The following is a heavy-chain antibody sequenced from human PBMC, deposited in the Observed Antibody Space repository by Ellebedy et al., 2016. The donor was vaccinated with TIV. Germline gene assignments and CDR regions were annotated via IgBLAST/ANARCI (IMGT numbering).Heavy chain of an antibody. CDR3: ARGGYCSSTSCPGLNWFDP. J-gene: IGHJ5*02. V-gene: IGHV4-34*09. CDR2: INHSGSS. Sequence: SETLSLXXAVYGGTFSDYYWSWIRQSPGKGLEWIGEINHSGSSNYNPSLKSRVTISVDTSKNQFSLKLSSVTAADTAVYYCARGGYCSSTSCPGLNWFDPWGQGTLVTVSS. CDR1: GGTFSDYY. D-gene: IGHD2-2*01.